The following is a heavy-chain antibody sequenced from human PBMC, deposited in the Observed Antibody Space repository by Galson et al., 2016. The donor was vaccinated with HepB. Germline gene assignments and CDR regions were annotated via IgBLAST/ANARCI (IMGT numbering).Heavy chain of an antibody. CDR3: ARDRGIQLWSRDGFDY. J-gene: IGHJ4*02. CDR1: GLTFSNYA. V-gene: IGHV3-23*01. Sequence: SLRLSCAASGLTFSNYAMTWVRQAPGKGLEWVSSISGDTTTTYYADSVKGRFTISRDNSKNTFYLQMNSLRAEDTAVYYCARDRGIQLWSRDGFDYWGQGTLVTVSS. D-gene: IGHD5-18*01. CDR2: ISGDTTTT.